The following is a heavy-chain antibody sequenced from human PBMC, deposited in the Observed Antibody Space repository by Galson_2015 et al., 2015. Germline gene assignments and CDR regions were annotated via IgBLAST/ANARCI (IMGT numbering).Heavy chain of an antibody. J-gene: IGHJ6*03. CDR3: ARVTDYYDSSGYPKPDYYYYYMDV. CDR2: IIPIFGTA. CDR1: GGTFSSYA. V-gene: IGHV1-69*13. D-gene: IGHD3-22*01. Sequence: SVKVSCKASGGTFSSYAISWVRQAPGQGLEWMGGIIPIFGTANYAQKFQGRVTITADGSTSTAYMELSSLRSEDTAVYYCARVTDYYDSSGYPKPDYYYYYMDVWGKGTTVTVSS.